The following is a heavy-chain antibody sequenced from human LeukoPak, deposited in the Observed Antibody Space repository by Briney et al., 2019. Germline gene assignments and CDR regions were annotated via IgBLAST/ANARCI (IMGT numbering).Heavy chain of an antibody. V-gene: IGHV5-51*01. CDR1: GYSFSNYW. Sequence: GESLKISCKGSGYSFSNYWVAWMRQMPGKGLQWMGIIYPDDSDIRYSPSFQGQVTISADKSISTAYLQWSSLKASDTAIYYCARRYNGDYQNFFDFWGQGTLVTVSP. D-gene: IGHD4-17*01. CDR3: ARRYNGDYQNFFDF. J-gene: IGHJ4*02. CDR2: IYPDDSDI.